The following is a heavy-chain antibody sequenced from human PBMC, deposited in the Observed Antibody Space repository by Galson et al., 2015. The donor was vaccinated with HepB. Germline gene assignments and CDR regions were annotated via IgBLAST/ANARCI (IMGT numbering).Heavy chain of an antibody. CDR1: RFIFSRYN. Sequence: SLRLSCAASRFIFSRYNMNWVRQASGKGLEWVASIRGDNAATFYADSVKGRFTISRDNAKNSLFLQMNSLRVEDTAIYYCARDWGISVSATWWFDPWGQGTLVTVSS. J-gene: IGHJ5*02. CDR3: ARDWGISVSATWWFDP. D-gene: IGHD3-16*01. CDR2: IRGDNAAT. V-gene: IGHV3-21*01.